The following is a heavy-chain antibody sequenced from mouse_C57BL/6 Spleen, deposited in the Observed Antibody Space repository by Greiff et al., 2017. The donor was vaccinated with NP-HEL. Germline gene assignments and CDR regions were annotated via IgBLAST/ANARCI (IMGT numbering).Heavy chain of an antibody. J-gene: IGHJ1*03. CDR2: IDPNSGGT. CDR3: ARGCLSEPGRGYCDV. Sequence: VQLQQPGAELVKPGASVKLSCKASGYTFTSYWLHWVKQRPGRGLEGIGRIDPNSGGTKYNEKFKSKATLTVDKPSSTAYMQLSSLTSEDSAVYYCARGCLSEPGRGYCDVGGTGTTVTVSS. CDR1: GYTFTSYW. V-gene: IGHV1-72*01.